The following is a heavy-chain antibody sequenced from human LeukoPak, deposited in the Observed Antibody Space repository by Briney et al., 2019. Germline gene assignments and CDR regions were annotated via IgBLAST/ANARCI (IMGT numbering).Heavy chain of an antibody. J-gene: IGHJ5*02. CDR3: ARDAGDFDLS. Sequence: GGSLRLSCAASGFTVSRNYMSWVRQAPGKGLEWVSVIFSGGTTYYADSVKGRFTISRDNAKNSLYLQMNGLRAEDTAVYYCARDAGDFDLSWGQGTLVTVSS. V-gene: IGHV3-66*01. D-gene: IGHD3-10*01. CDR1: GFTVSRNY. CDR2: IFSGGTT.